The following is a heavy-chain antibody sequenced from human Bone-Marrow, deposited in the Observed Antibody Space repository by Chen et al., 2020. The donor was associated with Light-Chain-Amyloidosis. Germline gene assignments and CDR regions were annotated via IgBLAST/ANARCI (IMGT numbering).Heavy chain of an antibody. V-gene: IGHV4-34*02. D-gene: IGHD2-21*02. Sequence: QVQLQQWGAGLLRPSETLSLTCAVYGGSFSDYYWSWIRQSPGKGLEWIREIKNSGSTKYNPSLKSRVSMSLDTSKNQFSLKLSSVTAADTAIYYCAKSLYCGGDCAWGQGTLVTVSS. J-gene: IGHJ5*02. CDR2: IKNSGST. CDR1: GGSFSDYY. CDR3: AKSLYCGGDCA.